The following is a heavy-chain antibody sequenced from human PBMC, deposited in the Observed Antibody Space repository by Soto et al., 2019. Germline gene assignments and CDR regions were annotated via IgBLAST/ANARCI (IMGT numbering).Heavy chain of an antibody. CDR1: GYTFTSYD. Sequence: QVQLVQSGAEVKKPGASVKVSCKASGYTFTSYDINWVRQATGQGLEWMGWMNPNSGNTGYAQKFQGRVTMTRNTSIRTAYLELRSLRSEDTAVYYCARAICTGCRRGDFDYWGKGTLVTVAS. CDR2: MNPNSGNT. D-gene: IGHD2-8*02. J-gene: IGHJ4*02. V-gene: IGHV1-8*01. CDR3: ARAICTGCRRGDFDY.